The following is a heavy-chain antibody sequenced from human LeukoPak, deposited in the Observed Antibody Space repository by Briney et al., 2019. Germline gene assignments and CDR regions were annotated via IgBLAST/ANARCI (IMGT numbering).Heavy chain of an antibody. CDR3: ATRQGGNPAY. CDR2: ITNDGSST. Sequence: GGSLRLSCAASGLTFSSHWMHWVRQAPGRGLVWVSRITNDGSSTTYADSVKGGFTISIDNAKNMLYLHVNSLRAEDTAVYYCATRQGGNPAYWGQGTLVTVSS. V-gene: IGHV3-74*01. D-gene: IGHD1-14*01. CDR1: GLTFSSHW. J-gene: IGHJ4*02.